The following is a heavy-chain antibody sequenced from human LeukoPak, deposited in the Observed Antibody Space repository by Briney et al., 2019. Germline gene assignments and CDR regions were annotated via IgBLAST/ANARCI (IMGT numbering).Heavy chain of an antibody. CDR1: GFTFSNYW. Sequence: AGGSLSLSCTASGFTFSNYWMSWVRQTPEKGLEWVANIKQDGSEKVYVDSVKGRFTISRDNAQTSLYLHMNSLRAEDTAVYYCAKSYYYGSGSPSLDYWGQGTLVTVSS. CDR2: IKQDGSEK. J-gene: IGHJ4*02. V-gene: IGHV3-7*05. D-gene: IGHD3-10*01. CDR3: AKSYYYGSGSPSLDY.